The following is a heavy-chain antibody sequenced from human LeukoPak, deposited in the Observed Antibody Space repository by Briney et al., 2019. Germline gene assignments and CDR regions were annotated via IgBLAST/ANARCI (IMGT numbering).Heavy chain of an antibody. V-gene: IGHV4-59*12. J-gene: IGHJ4*02. D-gene: IGHD6-13*01. CDR3: ARGYHSSSWVGY. CDR1: GGSMSPYH. Sequence: SETLSLTCTVSGGSMSPYHWGWIRQPPGKGLEWTGYIYYSGSTNYNPSLKSRVTISVDTSKNQFSLKLSSVTAADTAVYYCARGYHSSSWVGYWGQGTLVTVSS. CDR2: IYYSGST.